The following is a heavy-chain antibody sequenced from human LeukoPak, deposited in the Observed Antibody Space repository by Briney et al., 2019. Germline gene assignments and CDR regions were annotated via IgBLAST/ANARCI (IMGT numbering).Heavy chain of an antibody. D-gene: IGHD6-13*01. Sequence: SETLSLTCTVSGGSISSYYWSWIRQPPGKGLEWIGYIYYSGSTNYNPSLKSRVTISVDTSKNQFSLKLSSVTAADTAVYYCARGSIAAGGFHDYWGQGTLVTVSS. V-gene: IGHV4-59*01. CDR3: ARGSIAAGGFHDY. CDR2: IYYSGST. CDR1: GGSISSYY. J-gene: IGHJ4*02.